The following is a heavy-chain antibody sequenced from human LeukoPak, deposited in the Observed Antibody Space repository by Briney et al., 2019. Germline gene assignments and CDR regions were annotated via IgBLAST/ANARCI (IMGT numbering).Heavy chain of an antibody. CDR1: GYTFTGYY. Sequence: ASVKVSCKASGYTFTGYYMHWVRQAPGQGLEWMGWINPNSGGTNYAQKFQGRVTMTRDTSISTAYMELSRLRSDDTAVYYCARDYYDEVALDYWGQGTLVTVSS. J-gene: IGHJ4*02. D-gene: IGHD3-22*01. V-gene: IGHV1-2*02. CDR2: INPNSGGT. CDR3: ARDYYDEVALDY.